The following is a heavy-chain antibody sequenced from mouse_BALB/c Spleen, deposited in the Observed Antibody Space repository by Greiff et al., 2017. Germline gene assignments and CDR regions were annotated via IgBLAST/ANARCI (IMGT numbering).Heavy chain of an antibody. CDR2: INPGSGGT. CDR1: GYAFTNYL. D-gene: IGHD1-1*01. CDR3: ARGDYYGSSPDY. V-gene: IGHV1-54*01. J-gene: IGHJ2*01. Sequence: QVQLQQSGAELVRPGTSVKVSCKASGYAFTNYLIEWVKQRPGQGLEWIGVINPGSGGTNYNEKFKGKATLTADKSSSTAYMQLSSLTSDDSAVYFCARGDYYGSSPDYWGQGTTLTVSS.